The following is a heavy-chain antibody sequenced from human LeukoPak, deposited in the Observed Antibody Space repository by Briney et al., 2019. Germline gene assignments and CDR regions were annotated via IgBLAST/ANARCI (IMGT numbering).Heavy chain of an antibody. D-gene: IGHD3-22*01. CDR3: ASPRYYYDSSGYSLDY. CDR1: GYTFTGYY. V-gene: IGHV1-2*02. CDR2: INPNSGGT. Sequence: ASVEVSCKASGYTFTGYYMHWVRQAPGQGLEWMGWINPNSGGTNYAQKFQGRVTMTRDTSISTAYMELSRLRSDDTAVYYCASPRYYYDSSGYSLDYWGQGTLVTVSS. J-gene: IGHJ4*02.